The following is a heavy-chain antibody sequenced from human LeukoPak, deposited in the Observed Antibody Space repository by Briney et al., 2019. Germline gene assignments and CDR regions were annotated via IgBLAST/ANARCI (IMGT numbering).Heavy chain of an antibody. CDR3: AKVVGGSYYAPIDY. D-gene: IGHD1-26*01. Sequence: GGSLRLSCAASGFTFDDYAMHWVRQAPGKGLEWVSGISWNSGSIGYADSVKGRFTISRDNAKNSLYLQMNSLRAEDTALYYCAKVVGGSYYAPIDYWGQGTLVTVSS. J-gene: IGHJ4*02. CDR2: ISWNSGSI. CDR1: GFTFDDYA. V-gene: IGHV3-9*01.